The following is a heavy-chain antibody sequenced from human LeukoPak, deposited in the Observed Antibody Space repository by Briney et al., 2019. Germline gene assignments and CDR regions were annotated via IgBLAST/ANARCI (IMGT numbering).Heavy chain of an antibody. J-gene: IGHJ3*02. V-gene: IGHV3-11*04. CDR2: ISSSGSTI. D-gene: IGHD1-7*01. Sequence: PGGSLRLSCAASGFTFSDYYMSWIRQAPGKGLEWVSYISSSGSTIYYADSVKGRFSISRDNSKNTLYLQMNSLRAEDTAVYYCARDWSQNFNTFDIWGQGTMVTVSS. CDR1: GFTFSDYY. CDR3: ARDWSQNFNTFDI.